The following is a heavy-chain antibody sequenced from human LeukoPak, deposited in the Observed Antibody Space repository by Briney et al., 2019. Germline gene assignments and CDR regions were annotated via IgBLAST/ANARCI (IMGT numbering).Heavy chain of an antibody. J-gene: IGHJ4*02. Sequence: ASVKVSCKASGYTFTCYGISWVRQAPGQGLEWMGWISAYNGNTNYAQKLQGRVTMTTDTSTSTAYMELRSLRSDDTAVYYCARADYYDSSGYPGSFDYWGQGTLVTVSS. CDR3: ARADYYDSSGYPGSFDY. CDR1: GYTFTCYG. V-gene: IGHV1-18*01. CDR2: ISAYNGNT. D-gene: IGHD3-22*01.